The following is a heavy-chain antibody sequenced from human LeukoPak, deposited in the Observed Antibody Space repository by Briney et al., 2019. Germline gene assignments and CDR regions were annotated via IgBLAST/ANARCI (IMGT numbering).Heavy chain of an antibody. CDR1: GFTFRSYA. V-gene: IGHV3-23*01. Sequence: RGSLRLSCAASGFTFRSYAMSCVRQAPGKGLESVSAISYSGGSTYYADSVKGRFTISRDNSKNTLYLQMNSLRAEDTAVYYCAKDQTGYFITVFDYWGQGTLVTVSS. J-gene: IGHJ4*02. CDR2: ISYSGGST. CDR3: AKDQTGYFITVFDY. D-gene: IGHD3-9*01.